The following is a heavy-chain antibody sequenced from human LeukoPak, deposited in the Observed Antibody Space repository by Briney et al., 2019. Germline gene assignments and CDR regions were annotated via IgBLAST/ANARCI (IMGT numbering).Heavy chain of an antibody. V-gene: IGHV4-34*01. CDR3: ARGVRYCSSTSCYFWFDP. CDR2: INHSGST. J-gene: IGHJ5*02. CDR1: GGSFSGYY. D-gene: IGHD2-2*01. Sequence: SETLSLTCAVYGGSFSGYYWSWIRQPPGKGLEWIGEINHSGSTNYNPSLKSRVTISVDTSKNQFSLELSSVTAADTAVYYCARGVRYCSSTSCYFWFDPWGQGTLVTVSS.